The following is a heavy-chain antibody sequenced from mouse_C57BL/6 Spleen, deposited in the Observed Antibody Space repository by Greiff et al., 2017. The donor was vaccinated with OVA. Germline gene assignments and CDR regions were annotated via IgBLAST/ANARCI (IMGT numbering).Heavy chain of an antibody. CDR2: IYPRSGNT. CDR1: GYTFTSYG. V-gene: IGHV1-81*01. D-gene: IGHD2-3*01. CDR3: ADDGYLFAY. Sequence: QVQLQQSGAELARPGASVKLSCKASGYTFTSYGISWVKQRTGQGLEWNGEIYPRSGNTYYNEKFKGKATLTADKSSSTAYMELRSLTSEDSAVYFCADDGYLFAYWGQGTLVTVSA. J-gene: IGHJ3*01.